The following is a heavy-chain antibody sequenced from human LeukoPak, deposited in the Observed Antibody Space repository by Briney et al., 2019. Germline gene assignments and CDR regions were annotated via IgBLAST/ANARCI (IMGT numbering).Heavy chain of an antibody. V-gene: IGHV3-33*03. J-gene: IGHJ3*02. CDR2: IWYDGSNK. D-gene: IGHD1-7*01. Sequence: GRSLRLSCAASGFTFSSYGMHWVRQAPGKGLEWVAVIWYDGSNKYYADSVKGRFTISRDNAKNSLYLQMNSLRAEDTALYYCAKENSTLDAFDIWGQGTMVTVSS. CDR3: AKENSTLDAFDI. CDR1: GFTFSSYG.